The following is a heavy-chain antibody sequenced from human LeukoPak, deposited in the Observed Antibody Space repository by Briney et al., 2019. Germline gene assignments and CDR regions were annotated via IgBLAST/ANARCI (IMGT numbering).Heavy chain of an antibody. CDR3: AKDLNDGDPEEIGYCDY. V-gene: IGHV3-30*18. CDR2: ISHDGSNK. J-gene: IGHJ4*02. Sequence: PGGSLRLSCAASGFTFSSYGTRWVRQAPGKGLEWVAVISHDGSNKYYADSAKSRFTISRDNSKNTLYLQMNRLRAEDTAVYYCAKDLNDGDPEEIGYCDYWGQGTLVTVSS. CDR1: GFTFSSYG. D-gene: IGHD1-1*01.